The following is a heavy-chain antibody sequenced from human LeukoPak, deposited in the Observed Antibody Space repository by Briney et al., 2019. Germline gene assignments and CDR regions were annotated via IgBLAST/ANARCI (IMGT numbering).Heavy chain of an antibody. V-gene: IGHV3-23*01. Sequence: GGSLRLSCAASGFTFRSYAMSWVRQAPGKRLEWVSAISGSGGSTYYADSVKGRFTISRDNSKNTLYLQMNSLRAEDTAVYYCAKDRCCSTSCYYHYWGQGTLVTVSS. J-gene: IGHJ4*02. CDR1: GFTFRSYA. D-gene: IGHD2-2*01. CDR3: AKDRCCSTSCYYHY. CDR2: ISGSGGST.